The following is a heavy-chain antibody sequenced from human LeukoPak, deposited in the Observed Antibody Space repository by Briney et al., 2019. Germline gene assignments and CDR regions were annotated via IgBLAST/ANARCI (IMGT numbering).Heavy chain of an antibody. Sequence: GGSLRLSCAASGFTFRTFGMHWVRQAPGKGLEWVALIWYDGSNKNYAGSVKGRFTISRDNSKNTLYLQMSSLRAEDTAVYYCARNDYGDSFPHYGMDAWGQGTTVTVSS. CDR3: ARNDYGDSFPHYGMDA. CDR2: IWYDGSNK. J-gene: IGHJ6*02. D-gene: IGHD4-17*01. CDR1: GFTFRTFG. V-gene: IGHV3-33*01.